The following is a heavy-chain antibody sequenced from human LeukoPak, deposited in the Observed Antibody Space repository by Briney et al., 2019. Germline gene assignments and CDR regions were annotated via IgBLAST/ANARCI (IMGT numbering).Heavy chain of an antibody. J-gene: IGHJ4*02. Sequence: GSLRLSCAASGFTLSSYWMSWVRQAPGKGLEWVANIKQDGTEKNYVDSVKGRFTISRDNAKNSLYLQMSSLRAEDTAVYYCARDLYSGSYHGDYWGQGTLVTVSS. CDR1: GFTLSSYW. CDR2: IKQDGTEK. D-gene: IGHD1-26*01. V-gene: IGHV3-7*01. CDR3: ARDLYSGSYHGDY.